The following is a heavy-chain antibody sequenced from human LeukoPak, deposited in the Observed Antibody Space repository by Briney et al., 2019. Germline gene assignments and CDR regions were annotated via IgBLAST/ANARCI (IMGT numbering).Heavy chain of an antibody. CDR1: GFTFSSYS. Sequence: GGSLRLSCAASGFTFSSYSMNWVRQAPGKGLEWVSSISSSSSYIYYADSVKGRFTISRDNAKNSLYLQMNSLRAEDTAVYYCARDLSSYYDFWSGPGKPYYFDYWGQGTLVTVSS. J-gene: IGHJ4*02. D-gene: IGHD3-3*01. V-gene: IGHV3-21*01. CDR3: ARDLSSYYDFWSGPGKPYYFDY. CDR2: ISSSSSYI.